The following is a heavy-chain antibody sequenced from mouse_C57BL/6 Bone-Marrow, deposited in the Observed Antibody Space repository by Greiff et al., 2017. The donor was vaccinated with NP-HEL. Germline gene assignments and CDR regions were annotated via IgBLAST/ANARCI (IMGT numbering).Heavy chain of an antibody. CDR2: IPPSGET. V-gene: IGHV12-3*01. D-gene: IGHD3-2*02. Sequence: VQLQESGPGLVKPSQSLFLTCSITGFPITSGYYWIWIRQSPGKPLVCMGYIPPSGETFYNPSLQSPLSLTGETSKNQFFLQLNSGTTEDTSMYYCAGDSSGYRDFDYEGQGTTLTVTS. CDR3: AGDSSGYRDFDY. J-gene: IGHJ2*01. CDR1: GFPITSGYY.